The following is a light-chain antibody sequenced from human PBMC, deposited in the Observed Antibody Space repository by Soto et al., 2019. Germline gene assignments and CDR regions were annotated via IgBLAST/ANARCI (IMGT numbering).Light chain of an antibody. V-gene: IGKV3-20*01. J-gene: IGKJ1*01. CDR1: QSISGTY. CDR2: GAS. CDR3: QHYGISPPWT. Sequence: EIVLTQSPGTLSLSPGERATLSCRASQSISGTYLAWYQQKPGRAPRILIYGASNRATGIPDRFSGSGSGTNFTLTISRREPADFAVYYCQHYGISPPWTFGQGTKVEIK.